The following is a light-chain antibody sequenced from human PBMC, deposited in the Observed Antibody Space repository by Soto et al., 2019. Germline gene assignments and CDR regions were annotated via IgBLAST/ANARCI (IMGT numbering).Light chain of an antibody. V-gene: IGLV1-40*01. J-gene: IGLJ3*02. Sequence: QAVVTQPPSVSGAPGQRVTISCTGSSSNIGAGYDVHWYHQLPGTAPKLLIYGNNNRPSGVPDRFSGSRSGTSASLAITGLQAEDEADYYCQSYDSSLSVWVFGGGTKVTVL. CDR1: SSNIGAGYD. CDR2: GNN. CDR3: QSYDSSLSVWV.